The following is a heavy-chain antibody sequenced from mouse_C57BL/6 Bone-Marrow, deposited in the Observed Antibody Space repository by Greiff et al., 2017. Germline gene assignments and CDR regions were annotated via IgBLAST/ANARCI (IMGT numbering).Heavy chain of an antibody. V-gene: IGHV5-17*01. D-gene: IGHD2-2*01. CDR2: ISSGSSTI. CDR1: GFTFSDYG. Sequence: EVKLQESGGGLVKPGGSLRLSCAASGFTFSDYGMHWVRQAPEKGLEWVAYISSGSSTIYYADTVKGRFTISRDNAKNTLFLQMTSLRSEDTAMYYCARRLVFDYWGQGTTLTVSS. CDR3: ARRLVFDY. J-gene: IGHJ2*01.